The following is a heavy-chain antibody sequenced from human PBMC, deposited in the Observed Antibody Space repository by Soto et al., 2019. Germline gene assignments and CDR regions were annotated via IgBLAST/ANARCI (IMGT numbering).Heavy chain of an antibody. Sequence: SETLSLTCTVSGGSISPYYWSWIRQPPGKVLEWIGYISYSGSTNYNPSLKSRVAISVDTSMNQFFLKLSSVTSADTAVYYCARDVGLQQDTGYCDCWSENKNWFDSWGQGTLVTVFS. CDR1: GGSISPYY. V-gene: IGHV4-59*01. D-gene: IGHD3-3*01. J-gene: IGHJ5*01. CDR2: ISYSGST. CDR3: ARDVGLQQDTGYCDCWSENKNWFDS.